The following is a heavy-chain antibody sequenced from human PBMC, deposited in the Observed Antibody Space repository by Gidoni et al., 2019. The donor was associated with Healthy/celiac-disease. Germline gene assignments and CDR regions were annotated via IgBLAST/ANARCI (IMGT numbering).Heavy chain of an antibody. J-gene: IGHJ6*02. Sequence: EVQLLESGGGLVQHGGSLRLSCAASGFPFSSYAMSWVRQAPGKGLEWVSAISGSGGSTYYADSVKGRFTISRDNSKNTLYLQMNSLRAEDTAVYYCAKDADILTGSYVWGQGTTVTVSS. CDR1: GFPFSSYA. V-gene: IGHV3-23*01. CDR2: ISGSGGST. D-gene: IGHD3-9*01. CDR3: AKDADILTGSYV.